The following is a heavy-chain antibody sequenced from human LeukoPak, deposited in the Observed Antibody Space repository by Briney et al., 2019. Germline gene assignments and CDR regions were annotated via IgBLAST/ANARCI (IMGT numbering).Heavy chain of an antibody. D-gene: IGHD3-10*01. CDR1: GFTFSSYD. CDR3: AREPFGQGSGSGMDV. CDR2: IGTAGDT. V-gene: IGHV3-13*01. Sequence: GGSLRLSCAASGFTFSSYDMHWVRRATGKGLEWVSAIGTAGDTYYPGSVKGRFTISRENAKNSLYLQMNSLRAGDTAVYYCAREPFGQGSGSGMDVWGQGTTVTVSS. J-gene: IGHJ6*02.